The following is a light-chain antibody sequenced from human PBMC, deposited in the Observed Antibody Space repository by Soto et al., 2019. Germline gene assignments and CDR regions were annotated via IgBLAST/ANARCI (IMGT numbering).Light chain of an antibody. CDR2: EGS. CDR1: SSDVGGYDL. CDR3: CAYVSSNTLL. V-gene: IGLV2-23*01. Sequence: QSALTQPASVSGSPGQSITISCIGTSSDVGGYDLVSWYQQHPGKAPKLIIYEGSKRPSGISNRFSGFKSGNTASLIISGLQGDDEGDYYCCAYVSSNTLLFGGGTKLTVL. J-gene: IGLJ3*02.